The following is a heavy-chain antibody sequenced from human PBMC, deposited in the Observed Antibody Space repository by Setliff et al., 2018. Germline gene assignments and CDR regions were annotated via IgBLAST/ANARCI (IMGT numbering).Heavy chain of an antibody. D-gene: IGHD2-15*01. CDR2: ISAYNGYI. J-gene: IGHJ4*02. CDR1: GYTFTSYG. CDR3: ARAPPKIVVTVAALDY. V-gene: IGHV1-18*01. Sequence: ASVKVSCKASGYTFTSYGITWVRQAPGQGLEWMAWISAYNGYIVYAQEFQGRVTVTTDTSTSTAYMELRSLRSDDTAVYYCARAPPKIVVTVAALDYWGQGALVTVSS.